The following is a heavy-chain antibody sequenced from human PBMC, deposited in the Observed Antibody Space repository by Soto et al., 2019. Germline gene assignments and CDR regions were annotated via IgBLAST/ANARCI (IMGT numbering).Heavy chain of an antibody. D-gene: IGHD6-19*01. V-gene: IGHV3-20*04. CDR3: ARDGGVAVAVDAFDL. CDR1: GFRFDDFV. Sequence: EVELVESGGGVVRPGGSLRLSCAASGFRFDDFVMSWVRQAPGQGLEWVSGITWNSGSTGYADSVKGRFRISRDNAKNSLYLQMDSLRAEDTAFYYCARDGGVAVAVDAFDLWGQGTMVTVSS. CDR2: ITWNSGST. J-gene: IGHJ3*01.